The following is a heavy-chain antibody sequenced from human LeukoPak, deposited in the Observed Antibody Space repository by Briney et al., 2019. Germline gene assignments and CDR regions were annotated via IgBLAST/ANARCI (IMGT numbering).Heavy chain of an antibody. CDR1: GGTFSSYA. D-gene: IGHD6-13*01. Sequence: ASVKVSCKASGGTFSSYAISWVRQAPGQGLEWMGRIIPILGIANYAQRFQGRVTITADKSTSTAYMELSSLRSEDTAVYYCARVAAAGTEQWFDPWGQGTLVTVSS. J-gene: IGHJ5*02. V-gene: IGHV1-69*04. CDR2: IIPILGIA. CDR3: ARVAAAGTEQWFDP.